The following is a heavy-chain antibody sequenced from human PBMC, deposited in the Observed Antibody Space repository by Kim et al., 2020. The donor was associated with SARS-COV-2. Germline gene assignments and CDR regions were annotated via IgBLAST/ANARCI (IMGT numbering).Heavy chain of an antibody. D-gene: IGHD2-8*01. CDR2: ISSDGER. Sequence: SGPTLVNPTQTLTLTCSFSGFSLETSEVTVAWLRRAPGQALEWLAVISSDGERHYSPSLETRLTITKGTSEKQVSLTLTNVDHVDTGTYYCVYRRVHVTQYALITEYSETWGRGTQVTVSS. V-gene: IGHV2-5*02. CDR3: VYRRVHVTQYALITEYSET. CDR1: GFSLETSEVT. J-gene: IGHJ5*02.